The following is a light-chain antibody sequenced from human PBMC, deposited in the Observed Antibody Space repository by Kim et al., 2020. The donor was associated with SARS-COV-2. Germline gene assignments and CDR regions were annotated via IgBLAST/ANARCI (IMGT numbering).Light chain of an antibody. J-gene: IGLJ2*01. V-gene: IGLV3-19*01. CDR3: NSRDSNDNVV. CDR2: GKN. Sequence: VALGQTVRITCQGDSLRSYYATWYQKKPGQAPILVIYGKNNRPSGIPDRFSGSSSGNTASLTITGAQAEDEADYYCNSRDSNDNVVFGGGTSLTVL. CDR1: SLRSYY.